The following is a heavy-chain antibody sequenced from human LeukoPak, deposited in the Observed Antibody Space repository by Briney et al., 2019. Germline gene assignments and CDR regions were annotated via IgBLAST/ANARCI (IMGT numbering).Heavy chain of an antibody. CDR3: ARQGGNVMPDAFDI. J-gene: IGHJ3*02. Sequence: SSETLSLTCTVSGGSISNYYWSWIRQPPGKGLEWIGYIYYSGSTNYNPSLKSRVTISVDTSKNQFSLKLSSVTAADTAVYYCARQGGNVMPDAFDIWGQGTMVTVSS. CDR2: IYYSGST. V-gene: IGHV4-59*08. CDR1: GGSISNYY. D-gene: IGHD4-23*01.